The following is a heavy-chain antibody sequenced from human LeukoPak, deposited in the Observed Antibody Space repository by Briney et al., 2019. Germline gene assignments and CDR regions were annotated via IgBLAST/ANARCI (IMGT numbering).Heavy chain of an antibody. CDR3: AICSDYGDYMPLDY. V-gene: IGHV3-33*01. CDR1: GFTFSSYG. CDR2: IWYDGSNK. D-gene: IGHD4-17*01. J-gene: IGHJ4*02. Sequence: GGSLRLSCAASGFTFSSYGMHWVRQAPGKGLEWVAVIWYDGSNKYYADSVKGRFTISRDNSKNTLYLQMNSLRAEDTAVYYCAICSDYGDYMPLDYWGQGTLVTVSS.